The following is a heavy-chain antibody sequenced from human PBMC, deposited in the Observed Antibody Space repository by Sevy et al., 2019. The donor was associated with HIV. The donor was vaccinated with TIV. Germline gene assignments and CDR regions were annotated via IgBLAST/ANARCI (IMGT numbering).Heavy chain of an antibody. CDR1: GYSFTSYW. CDR2: IYPGDSDT. CDR3: ARLPSSGLYYFDY. Sequence: EQSLKISCKGSGYSFTSYWIGWVRQMAGKGLESMGIIYPGDSDTRYSTSFQGQVTISADKSISTAYLQWSSLKASDTAMYYRARLPSSGLYYFDYWGQGTLVIVSS. D-gene: IGHD3-22*01. J-gene: IGHJ4*02. V-gene: IGHV5-51*01.